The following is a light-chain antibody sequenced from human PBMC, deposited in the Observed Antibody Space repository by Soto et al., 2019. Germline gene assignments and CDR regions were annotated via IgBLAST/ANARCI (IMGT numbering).Light chain of an antibody. CDR3: QQYGTSPQYT. CDR2: DVS. Sequence: VLTQSPGTLSLSPGERATLSCRASQTINSGSGSLAWYQQRPGQAPRLLIYDVSSRATGIPDRFSGSGSGRDFSLTISRLEPEDFAVYYCQQYGTSPQYTFGQGTKLEIK. V-gene: IGKV3-20*01. J-gene: IGKJ2*01. CDR1: QTINSGSGS.